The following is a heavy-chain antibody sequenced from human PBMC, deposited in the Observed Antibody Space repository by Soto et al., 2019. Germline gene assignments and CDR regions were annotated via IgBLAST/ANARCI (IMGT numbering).Heavy chain of an antibody. Sequence: QVQLQESGPGLVKPSETLSLTCTVSGASLNSDYWSWIRQSPGKGLEWIGYIYHMGDTDYNPSLKSRVTISIDKSKNQFSLNLRSVTAADTAVYFCARFTYKSGFNCFDPWGQGTQVTVSS. CDR2: IYHMGDT. D-gene: IGHD5-12*01. V-gene: IGHV4-59*03. CDR3: ARFTYKSGFNCFDP. J-gene: IGHJ5*02. CDR1: GASLNSDY.